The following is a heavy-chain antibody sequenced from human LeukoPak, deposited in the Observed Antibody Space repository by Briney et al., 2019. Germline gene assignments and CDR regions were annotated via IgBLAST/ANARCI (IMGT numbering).Heavy chain of an antibody. J-gene: IGHJ4*02. Sequence: SVKVSCKASGGTFSSYAISWVRQAPGQELEWMGGIIPIFGTANYAQKFQGRVTITADESTSTAYMELSSLRSEDTAVYYCARDRFRGTTRDYFDYWGQGTLVTVSS. V-gene: IGHV1-69*13. D-gene: IGHD1-1*01. CDR3: ARDRFRGTTRDYFDY. CDR1: GGTFSSYA. CDR2: IIPIFGTA.